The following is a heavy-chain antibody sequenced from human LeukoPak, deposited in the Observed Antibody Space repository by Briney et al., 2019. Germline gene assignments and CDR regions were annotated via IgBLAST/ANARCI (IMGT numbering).Heavy chain of an antibody. Sequence: SETLSLTCAVYGGSFSGYYWSWIRQPPGKGLEWIGEINHSGSTNYNPSLKSRVTISVDMSKNQFSLKLSSVTAADTAVYYCARLVGDSGWYFSDYWGQGTLVTVSS. CDR2: INHSGST. CDR1: GGSFSGYY. V-gene: IGHV4-34*01. D-gene: IGHD6-19*01. J-gene: IGHJ4*02. CDR3: ARLVGDSGWYFSDY.